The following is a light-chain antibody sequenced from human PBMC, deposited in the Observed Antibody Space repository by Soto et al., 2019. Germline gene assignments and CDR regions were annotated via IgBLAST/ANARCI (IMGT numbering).Light chain of an antibody. CDR1: SSNIGSNY. V-gene: IGLV1-47*01. J-gene: IGLJ3*02. Sequence: QSVLTQPPSASGTPGQRVTISCSGSSSNIGSNYVYWYQQLAGTAPNLLIYRNNQRPSGAPDRFSGSKSGTSASLAISGLRSEDEANYYCAAWDDSLSGVVFGGGTKLTVL. CDR3: AAWDDSLSGVV. CDR2: RNN.